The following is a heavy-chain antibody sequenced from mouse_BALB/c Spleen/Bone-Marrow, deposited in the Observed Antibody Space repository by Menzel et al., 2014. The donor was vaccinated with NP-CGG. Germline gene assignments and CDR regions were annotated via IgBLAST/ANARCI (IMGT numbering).Heavy chain of an antibody. CDR2: IWTGGGT. V-gene: IGHV2-9-2*01. CDR1: GFSLTSYD. Sequence: LVESGPGLVAPSQSLSITCTVSGFSLTSYDISWIRQPPGKGLEWLGVIWTGGGTKYNSAFMSRLSISKDNSKSQVFLKMNSLQTDDTAIYYCVRDPGFPYAMDYWGQGTSVTVSS. J-gene: IGHJ4*01. CDR3: VRDPGFPYAMDY.